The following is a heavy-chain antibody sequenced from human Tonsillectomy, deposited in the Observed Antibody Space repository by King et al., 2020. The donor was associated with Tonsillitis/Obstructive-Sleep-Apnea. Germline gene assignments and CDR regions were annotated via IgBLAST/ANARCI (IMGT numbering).Heavy chain of an antibody. CDR1: GYTFTSYA. Sequence: QLVQSGSELKKPGASVKVSCKASGYTFTSYAMNWVRQAPGQGLEWMGWINTNTGNPTYAQGFTGRLVFSLDTSGRTPYLQISSLNAEDTAVFYCARAFILVPAAMDYYYYYMDVWGKGTTVTVSS. V-gene: IGHV7-4-1*02. CDR3: ARAFILVPAAMDYYYYYMDV. CDR2: INTNTGNP. J-gene: IGHJ6*03. D-gene: IGHD2-2*01.